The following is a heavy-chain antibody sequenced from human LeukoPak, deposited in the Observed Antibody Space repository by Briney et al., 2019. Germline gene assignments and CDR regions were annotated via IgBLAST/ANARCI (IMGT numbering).Heavy chain of an antibody. J-gene: IGHJ4*02. CDR3: ARALPSPAGHYFDY. D-gene: IGHD6-13*01. CDR2: IKQDGSEK. CDR1: GFTFSSYW. Sequence: GGSLRLSCAASGFTFSSYWMSWVRQAPGKGLEWVANIKQDGSEKYYVDSVKGRFTISRDNAKNSLYLQMNSLRAEDTAVYYCARALPSPAGHYFDYWGQGTLVTVSS. V-gene: IGHV3-7*01.